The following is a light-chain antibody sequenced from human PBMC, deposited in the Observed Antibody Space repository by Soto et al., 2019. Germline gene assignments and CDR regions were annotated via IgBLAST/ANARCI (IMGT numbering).Light chain of an antibody. Sequence: QSALTQPASVSGSPGQSITISCTGTSSDVGGYNYVSWYQQHPGKAPKLMIYEVSNRPSGVSNRFSGSKSGNTASLTISGLQAEDEADYYCSSFTRINTWVFGGGTKQTVL. CDR3: SSFTRINTWV. CDR1: SSDVGGYNY. J-gene: IGLJ3*02. CDR2: EVS. V-gene: IGLV2-14*01.